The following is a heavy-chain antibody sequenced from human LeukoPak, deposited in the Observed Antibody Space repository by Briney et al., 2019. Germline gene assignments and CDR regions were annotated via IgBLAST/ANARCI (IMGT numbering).Heavy chain of an antibody. J-gene: IGHJ4*02. Sequence: GASVKVSCKASGYAFTGYYMHWVRQAPGQGLEWMGWINPNSGGTNYAQKFQGRVTMTRDTSISSAYMELSRLRSDDTAVYYCARMVDSSPYYFDYWGQGTLVTVSS. D-gene: IGHD6-6*01. CDR2: INPNSGGT. V-gene: IGHV1-2*02. CDR3: ARMVDSSPYYFDY. CDR1: GYAFTGYY.